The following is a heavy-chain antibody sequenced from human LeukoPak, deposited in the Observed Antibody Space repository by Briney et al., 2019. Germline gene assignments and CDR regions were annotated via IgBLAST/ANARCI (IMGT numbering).Heavy chain of an antibody. CDR3: AREVDSGVDFWSGYYSIDY. V-gene: IGHV1-18*01. D-gene: IGHD3-3*01. CDR2: ISAYNGNT. CDR1: GYTFTSYG. Sequence: ASVKVSCKASGYTFTSYGISWVRQAPGQGLEWMGWISAYNGNTNYAQKLQGRVTMTTDTSTSTAYMELRSLRSDDPAVYYCAREVDSGVDFWSGYYSIDYWGQGTLVTVSS. J-gene: IGHJ4*02.